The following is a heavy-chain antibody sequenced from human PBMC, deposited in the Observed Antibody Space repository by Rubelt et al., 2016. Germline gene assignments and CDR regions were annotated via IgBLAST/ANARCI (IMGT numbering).Heavy chain of an antibody. CDR1: GDSFSRSTSS. V-gene: IGHV4-39*01. J-gene: IGHJ4*02. CDR2: VSSTGTT. CDR3: AGHRGNYYGPLDS. D-gene: IGHD3-22*01. Sequence: QLQLQESGPGLVKPSETLALTCTVSGDSFSRSTSSWGWIRQPPGKGLEWIATVSSTGTTYYNPSLKSRVTISLDTSKNQVYLNLSSVTAADTAVVYCAGHRGNYYGPLDSWGQGALVTVSS.